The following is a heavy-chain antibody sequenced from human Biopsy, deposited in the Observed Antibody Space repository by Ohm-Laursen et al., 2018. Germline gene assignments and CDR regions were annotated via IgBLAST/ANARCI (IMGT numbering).Heavy chain of an antibody. J-gene: IGHJ6*02. Sequence: SVKVSCKTSGYTFTSYGISWVRQAPGQGLEWMGWISAYNGNRNYAQKFQGRVTMTTDTSTSTAYMELRSLRSDDTAVYFCAREEDNSGYDYYGMDVWGQGTTVTVSS. CDR3: AREEDNSGYDYYGMDV. CDR2: ISAYNGNR. V-gene: IGHV1-18*01. CDR1: GYTFTSYG. D-gene: IGHD3-22*01.